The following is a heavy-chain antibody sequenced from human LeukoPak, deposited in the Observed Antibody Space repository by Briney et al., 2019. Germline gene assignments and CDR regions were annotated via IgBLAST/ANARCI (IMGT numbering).Heavy chain of an antibody. CDR1: GGSISGYS. J-gene: IGHJ4*02. CDR2: IYYTGST. Sequence: SETLSLTCTVSGGSISGYSWSWIRQPPGKGLEWIGYIYYTGSTNYNPSLKSRVTISVDTSKNQFSLKLSSLTAADTAVYYCARETAAGTFDYWGQGTLVTVSS. V-gene: IGHV4-59*01. CDR3: ARETAAGTFDY. D-gene: IGHD6-13*01.